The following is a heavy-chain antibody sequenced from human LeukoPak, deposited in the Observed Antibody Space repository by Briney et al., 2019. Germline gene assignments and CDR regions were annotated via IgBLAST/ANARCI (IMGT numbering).Heavy chain of an antibody. Sequence: KSSETLSLTCTVSGGSISSYYWSCIRQPPRKGLEWVGYIHSGGSTNYNPSLKSRLTISIDTSKSQFSLKLSSVTAADTAVYYCARGTMMVGPWGQGTLVTVSS. J-gene: IGHJ5*02. CDR3: ARGTMMVGP. D-gene: IGHD3-22*01. CDR1: GGSISSYY. CDR2: IHSGGST. V-gene: IGHV4-59*01.